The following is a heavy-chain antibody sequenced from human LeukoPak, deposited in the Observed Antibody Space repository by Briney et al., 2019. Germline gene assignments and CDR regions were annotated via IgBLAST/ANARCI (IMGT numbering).Heavy chain of an antibody. J-gene: IGHJ4*02. V-gene: IGHV3-48*01. CDR2: ISSSSSTI. CDR1: GFTFSSYS. D-gene: IGHD6-13*01. Sequence: TGGSLRLSCAASGFTFSSYSMNWVRQAPGKGLEWVSYISSSSSTIYYADSVKGRFTISRDNAKNSLYLQMNSLRAEDTAVYYCARGARYSSSWSLYWGQGTLVTVSS. CDR3: ARGARYSSSWSLY.